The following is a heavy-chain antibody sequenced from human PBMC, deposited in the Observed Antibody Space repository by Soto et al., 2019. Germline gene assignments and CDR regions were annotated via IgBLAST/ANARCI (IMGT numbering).Heavy chain of an antibody. CDR2: ISYDGSNK. CDR3: AKDRGYSYRAGFDY. D-gene: IGHD5-18*01. Sequence: QVQLVESGGGVVQPGRSLRLSCAASGFTFSSYGMHWVRQAPGKGQEWVAVISYDGSNKYYADSVKGRFTISRDNSKNTLYLQMNSLRAEDTAVYYCAKDRGYSYRAGFDYWGQGTLVTVSS. J-gene: IGHJ4*02. V-gene: IGHV3-30*18. CDR1: GFTFSSYG.